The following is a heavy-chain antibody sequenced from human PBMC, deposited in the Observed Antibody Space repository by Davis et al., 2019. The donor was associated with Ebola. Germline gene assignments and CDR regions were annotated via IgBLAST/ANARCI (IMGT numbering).Heavy chain of an antibody. CDR2: INNDGSEA. J-gene: IGHJ4*02. CDR3: ARSAGGFDV. D-gene: IGHD3-16*01. Sequence: PGGSLRLSCAASGITVSRYWMHWVRQVPGKGLMWVSHINNDGSEATYAASVKGRFTISRDNARNTVFLQMSSLREEDTAVYYCARSAGGFDVWGQGTLVTVSS. V-gene: IGHV3-74*01. CDR1: GITVSRYW.